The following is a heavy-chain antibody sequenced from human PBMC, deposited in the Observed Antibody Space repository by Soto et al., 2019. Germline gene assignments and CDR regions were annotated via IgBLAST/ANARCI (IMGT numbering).Heavy chain of an antibody. J-gene: IGHJ4*02. CDR1: GFTFSDNY. CDR3: ARDLGYYESDGYFDY. CDR2: ISSSGSII. V-gene: IGHV3-11*01. Sequence: LRLSCAASGFTFSDNYMSWIRQAPGKGLEWVSYISSSGSIIYYADSVKGRFTISRDNAKNSLYLQMNSLRAEDTAVYYCARDLGYYESDGYFDYWGQGALVTVSS. D-gene: IGHD3-22*01.